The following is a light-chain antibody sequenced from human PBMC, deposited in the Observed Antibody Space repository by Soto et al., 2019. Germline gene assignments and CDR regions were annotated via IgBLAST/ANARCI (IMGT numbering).Light chain of an antibody. CDR1: SSNIGAGFD. CDR2: AND. J-gene: IGLJ2*01. CDR3: QSYDNSLLAYV. V-gene: IGLV1-40*01. Sequence: QSVLTQPPSVSGAPGQRLTISCAGTSSNIGAGFDVHWYQQLPGTAPKLLIYANDDRPSGVPDRFSGSTSGTSASLAITGLQAEDAADYYCQSYDNSLLAYVFGGGTKLTGL.